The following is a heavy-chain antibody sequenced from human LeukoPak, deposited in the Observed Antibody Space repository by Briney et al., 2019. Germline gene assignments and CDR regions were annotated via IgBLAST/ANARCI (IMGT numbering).Heavy chain of an antibody. CDR2: IYTSGST. CDR3: AREHSGYDWMELFYFDY. CDR1: SGSISSYY. J-gene: IGHJ4*02. V-gene: IGHV4-4*07. Sequence: SETLSLTCTVSSGSISSYYWSWIRQPAGKGLEWIGRIYTSGSTNYNPSLKSRVTMSVDTSKNQFSLKLSSVTAADTAVYYCAREHSGYDWMELFYFDYWGQGTLVTVSS. D-gene: IGHD5-12*01.